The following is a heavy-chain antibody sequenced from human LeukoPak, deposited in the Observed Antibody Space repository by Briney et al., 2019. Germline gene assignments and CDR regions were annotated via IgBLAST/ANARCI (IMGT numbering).Heavy chain of an antibody. CDR3: ARGRPGNYFDY. V-gene: IGHV3-74*01. D-gene: IGHD1-26*01. J-gene: IGHJ4*02. CDR2: ISSDGSST. CDR1: GFTFSSNW. Sequence: GGSLRLSCAASGFTFSSNWMYWVRQAPGKGLVWISYISSDGSSTNYADSVKGRFTISRDNAKNTLYVQMNSLRADDTAVYYCARGRPGNYFDYWGQGTLVTVSS.